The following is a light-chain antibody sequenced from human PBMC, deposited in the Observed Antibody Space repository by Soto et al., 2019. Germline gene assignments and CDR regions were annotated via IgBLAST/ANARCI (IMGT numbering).Light chain of an antibody. CDR3: AAWDGSLNVYV. CDR2: TNS. CDR1: SSSIGSNS. Sequence: QSVLTQPPSASGTPGQRVTISCSGSSSSIGSNSVNWYQQLPRTAPKVLIYTNSQRPSGVPDRFSGSKSGTSASLAISGLQPEAEADYSCAAWDGSLNVYVFGTGTKLTVL. V-gene: IGLV1-44*01. J-gene: IGLJ1*01.